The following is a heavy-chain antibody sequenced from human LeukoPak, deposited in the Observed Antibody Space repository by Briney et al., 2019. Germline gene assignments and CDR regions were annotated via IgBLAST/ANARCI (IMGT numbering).Heavy chain of an antibody. CDR2: IQHDGRDR. J-gene: IGHJ6*03. V-gene: IGHV3-30*02. CDR1: GITFSSYG. D-gene: IGHD2-15*01. CDR3: ATRDCSGSGCGYYYMGV. Sequence: PGGSLRLSCAASGITFSSYGMYWVRQAPGKGLEGVAFIQHDGRDRYYADSVKGRFTTSRDNSKNTLHLQMNSLRAEDMALYYCATRDCSGSGCGYYYMGVWGKGTTVTVS.